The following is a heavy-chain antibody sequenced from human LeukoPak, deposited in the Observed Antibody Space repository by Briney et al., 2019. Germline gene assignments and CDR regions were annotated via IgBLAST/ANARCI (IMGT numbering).Heavy chain of an antibody. D-gene: IGHD3-3*01. CDR1: GGSISNSSYY. V-gene: IGHV4-39*01. Sequence: PSETLSLTCTVSGGSISNSSYYWGWIRQPPGKGLEWIGSIYYSGSTYYNPSLKSRVTISVDTSKNQFSLKLSSVTAADTAVYYCARHWTGPQFLEWIYYYYMDVWGKGTTVTVSS. J-gene: IGHJ6*03. CDR2: IYYSGST. CDR3: ARHWTGPQFLEWIYYYYMDV.